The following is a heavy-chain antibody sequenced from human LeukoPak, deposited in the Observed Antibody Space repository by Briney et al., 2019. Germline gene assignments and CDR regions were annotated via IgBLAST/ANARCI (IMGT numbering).Heavy chain of an antibody. D-gene: IGHD7-27*01. CDR3: ARRYYWGSSDYFDY. Sequence: GESLKISCKGSGYTFTSFWIGWVRQMPGKGLEWMGIIYPGDSDTTYSPSFQGQVTISADRSITTAYLQWSSLKASNTAMYYCARRYYWGSSDYFDYWGQGTLVTVSS. V-gene: IGHV5-51*01. J-gene: IGHJ4*02. CDR1: GYTFTSFW. CDR2: IYPGDSDT.